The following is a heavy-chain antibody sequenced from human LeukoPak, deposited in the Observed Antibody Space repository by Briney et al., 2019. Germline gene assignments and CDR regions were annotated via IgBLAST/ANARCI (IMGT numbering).Heavy chain of an antibody. J-gene: IGHJ4*02. V-gene: IGHV1-8*01. CDR1: GSTFTSHD. CDR2: MNPNTGNA. D-gene: IGHD3-16*01. CDR3: ARGGGITIAY. Sequence: ASVKVSCKASGSTFTSHDISWVRQATGQGPEWMGWMNPNTGNAGYGPKFQGRVTMTRNTSVSTACIELTTLRSDDTAVYYCARGGGITIAYWGQGTLVTVSS.